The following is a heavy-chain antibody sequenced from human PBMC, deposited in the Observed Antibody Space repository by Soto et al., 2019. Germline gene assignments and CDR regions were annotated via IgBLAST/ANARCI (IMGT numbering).Heavy chain of an antibody. V-gene: IGHV5-51*01. CDR1: GYSFTSYW. D-gene: IGHD2-2*01. Sequence: HGESLKISCKGSGYSFTSYWIGWVRQMPGKGLEWMGIIYPGDSDTRYSPSFQGQVTISADKSISTAYLQWSSLKASDTAMYYCARVGGYCSSTSCSYYFDYRGQGTLVTVSS. CDR3: ARVGGYCSSTSCSYYFDY. CDR2: IYPGDSDT. J-gene: IGHJ4*02.